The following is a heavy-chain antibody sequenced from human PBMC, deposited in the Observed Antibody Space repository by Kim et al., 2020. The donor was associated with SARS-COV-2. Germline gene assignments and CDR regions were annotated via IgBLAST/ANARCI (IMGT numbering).Heavy chain of an antibody. CDR2: FDPEDGET. Sequence: ASVKVSCKVSGYTLTELSMHWVRQAPGKGLEWMGGFDPEDGETIYAQKFQGRVTMTEDTSTDKAYMELSSLRSEDTAVYYCATAPGIAVAGTAPNWFDPWGQGTLVTVSS. D-gene: IGHD6-19*01. J-gene: IGHJ5*02. V-gene: IGHV1-24*01. CDR3: ATAPGIAVAGTAPNWFDP. CDR1: GYTLTELS.